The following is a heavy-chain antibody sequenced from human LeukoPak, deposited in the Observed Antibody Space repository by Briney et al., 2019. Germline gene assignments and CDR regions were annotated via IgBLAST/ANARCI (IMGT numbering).Heavy chain of an antibody. CDR2: IYTSGST. D-gene: IGHD3-3*01. CDR1: GGSISSYY. CDR3: ARLEGSTIFGVVHYMDV. Sequence: SETLSLTCTVSGGSISSYYWSWIRQPAGKGLEWIGRIYTSGSTNYNPSLKSRVTMSVDTSKNQFSLKLSSVTAADTAVYYCARLEGSTIFGVVHYMDVWGKGTTVTVSS. J-gene: IGHJ6*03. V-gene: IGHV4-4*07.